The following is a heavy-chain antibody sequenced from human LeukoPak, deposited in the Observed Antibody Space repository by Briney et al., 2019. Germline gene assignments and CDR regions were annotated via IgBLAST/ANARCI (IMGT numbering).Heavy chain of an antibody. CDR1: GFTFSSYA. Sequence: GGSLRLSCAASGFTFSSYAMSWVRQAPGKGLEWVSAISGSGGSTYYADSVKGRFTISRDNSKNTLYLQMNSLRAEDTAVYYCAKDEEPYYYDSSGYYYAGDWGQGTLVTVSS. D-gene: IGHD3-22*01. CDR3: AKDEEPYYYDSSGYYYAGD. J-gene: IGHJ4*02. V-gene: IGHV3-23*01. CDR2: ISGSGGST.